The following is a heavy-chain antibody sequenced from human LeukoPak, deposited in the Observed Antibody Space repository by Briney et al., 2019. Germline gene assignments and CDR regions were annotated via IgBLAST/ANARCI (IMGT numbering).Heavy chain of an antibody. Sequence: PGGSLRLSCAASGFTFSSYAMSWVRQAPGKGLEWVSGISGSGGSTYYADSVKGRFTISGDNSKNTLYLQMNSLRAEDTAVYYCVRDGGVSGYDLLDYWGQGTLVTVSS. D-gene: IGHD5-12*01. V-gene: IGHV3-23*01. CDR3: VRDGGVSGYDLLDY. CDR2: ISGSGGST. J-gene: IGHJ4*02. CDR1: GFTFSSYA.